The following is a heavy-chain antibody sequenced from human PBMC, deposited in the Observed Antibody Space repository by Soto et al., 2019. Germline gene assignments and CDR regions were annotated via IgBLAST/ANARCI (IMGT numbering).Heavy chain of an antibody. J-gene: IGHJ5*02. CDR3: ARAPNCSGGSCYPEDNWFDP. Sequence: SETLSLTCAVYGGSFSGYYWSWIRQPPGKGLEWIGEINHSGSTNYNPSLKSRVTISVDTSKNQFSLKLSSVTAADTAVYYCARAPNCSGGSCYPEDNWFDPWGQGTLVTVSS. CDR2: INHSGST. D-gene: IGHD2-15*01. CDR1: GGSFSGYY. V-gene: IGHV4-34*01.